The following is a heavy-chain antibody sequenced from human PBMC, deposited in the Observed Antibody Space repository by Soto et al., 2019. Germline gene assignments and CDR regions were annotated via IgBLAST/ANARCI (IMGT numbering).Heavy chain of an antibody. CDR1: GFIVSSNY. J-gene: IGHJ4*02. CDR2: IYSGEST. V-gene: IGHV3-66*01. D-gene: IGHD6-13*01. CDR3: ARYLSR. Sequence: EVQLVESGGGLVQPGGSLRLSCAASGFIVSSNYMSWVRQAPGKGLEWVSVIYSGESTYYADSVQGRFTISRVNSKNTLYLQMNSLRAEDTAVDDCARYLSRWGQGTLVTVSS.